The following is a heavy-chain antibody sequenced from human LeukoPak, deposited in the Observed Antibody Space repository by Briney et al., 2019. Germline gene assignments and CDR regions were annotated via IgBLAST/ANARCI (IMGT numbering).Heavy chain of an antibody. Sequence: SETLSLTCTVSGGSISSYYWSWIRQPPGKGLEWIGYIYYSGSTNYNPSLKSRVTISVDTSKNQFSLKLSSVTAADTAVYYCARRARLLWFGELNKYNWFDPWGQGTLVTVSS. J-gene: IGHJ5*02. V-gene: IGHV4-59*01. CDR2: IYYSGST. CDR1: GGSISSYY. D-gene: IGHD3-10*01. CDR3: ARRARLLWFGELNKYNWFDP.